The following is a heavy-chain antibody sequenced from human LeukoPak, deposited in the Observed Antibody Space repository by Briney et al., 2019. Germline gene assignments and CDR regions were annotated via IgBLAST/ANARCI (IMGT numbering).Heavy chain of an antibody. CDR1: GFTFSNNT. D-gene: IGHD3-10*01. Sequence: PGGSLRLSCAASGFTFSNNTMHWVRQAPGKGLEWLAVISYDGANKYYADSVKGRFTISRDNSKNTLYLQMNSLRAEDTAVYYCAKRNYGSGSYYLGYWGQGTLVTVSS. J-gene: IGHJ4*02. CDR2: ISYDGANK. CDR3: AKRNYGSGSYYLGY. V-gene: IGHV3-30*04.